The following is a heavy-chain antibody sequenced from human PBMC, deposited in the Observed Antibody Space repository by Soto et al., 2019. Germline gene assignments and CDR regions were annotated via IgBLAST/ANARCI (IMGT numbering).Heavy chain of an antibody. CDR3: ARESEDLTANFDY. CDR2: ISRTTNYI. Sequence: GRSLRLPCAPSGFTFTRYSMNWVRQAPGKGLEWVSSISRTTNYIYYADSMKRRFPVSRDNAKNSVYLEMNSLSAEDTALYYCARESEDLTANFDYWGQGTLVTVSS. J-gene: IGHJ4*02. CDR1: GFTFTRYS. V-gene: IGHV3-21*01.